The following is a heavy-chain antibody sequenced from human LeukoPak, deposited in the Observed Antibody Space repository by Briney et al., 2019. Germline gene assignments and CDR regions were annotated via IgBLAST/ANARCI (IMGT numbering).Heavy chain of an antibody. CDR3: ARYFGDPQGMDV. Sequence: PGGSLRLSCAASGFTVSSNYMSWVRRAPGKGLEWVSVIYSGGSTYYADSVKGRFTISRDNAKNSLYLQMNSLRDEDTAVYYCARYFGDPQGMDVWGQGTTVTVSS. CDR2: IYSGGST. J-gene: IGHJ6*02. D-gene: IGHD3-10*01. V-gene: IGHV3-53*01. CDR1: GFTVSSNY.